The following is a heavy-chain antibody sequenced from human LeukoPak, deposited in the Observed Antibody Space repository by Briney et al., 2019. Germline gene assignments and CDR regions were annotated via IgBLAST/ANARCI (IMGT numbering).Heavy chain of an antibody. CDR1: GGSINSGSYY. J-gene: IGHJ4*02. Sequence: SETLSLTCTVSGGSINSGSYYWSWIRQPAGEQLEWIGRIYTSGSTNYNPSLKSRVTISVDTSKNQFSLKLSSVTAADTAVYYCARGKRYSSSSIDYWGQGTLVTVSS. CDR2: IYTSGST. CDR3: ARGKRYSSSSIDY. V-gene: IGHV4-61*02. D-gene: IGHD6-6*01.